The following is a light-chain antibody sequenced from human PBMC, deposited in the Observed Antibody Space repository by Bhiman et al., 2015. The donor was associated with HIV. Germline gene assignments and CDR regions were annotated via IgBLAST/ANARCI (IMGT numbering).Light chain of an antibody. J-gene: IGLJ2*01. CDR2: RND. CDR1: SGSIASNY. CDR3: QSYDVDVHVV. V-gene: IGLV6-57*01. Sequence: NFMLTHALSLSESPGKTVTISCTRSSGSIASNYVQWYQQRPGHSPTLLIYRNDQRPSGVPPRFSGSIDSYSNSASLTISGLKTEDEAVYYCQSYDVDVHVVFGGGTKLTVL.